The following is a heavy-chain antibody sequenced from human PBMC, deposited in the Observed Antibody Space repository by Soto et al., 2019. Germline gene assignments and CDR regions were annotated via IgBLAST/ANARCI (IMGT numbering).Heavy chain of an antibody. CDR2: IIPIFGTA. V-gene: IGHV1-69*06. D-gene: IGHD2-15*01. CDR1: GGTFSSYA. Sequence: SVKVSCKASGGTFSSYAISWVRQAPGQGLEWMGGIIPIFGTANYAQKFQGRVTITADTSTSTAYMELSSLRSEDTAVYYCAARLYRQRDKTGMDVWGQGTTVTVSS. J-gene: IGHJ6*02. CDR3: AARLYRQRDKTGMDV.